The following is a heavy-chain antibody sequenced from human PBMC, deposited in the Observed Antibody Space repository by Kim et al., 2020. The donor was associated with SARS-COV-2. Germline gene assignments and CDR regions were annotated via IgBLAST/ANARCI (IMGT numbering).Heavy chain of an antibody. Sequence: SVKVSCKASGGTFSSYAISWVRQAPGQGLEWMGGIIPIFGTANYAQKFQGRVTITADESTSTAYMELSSLRSEDTAVYYCAREGGDIYCSSTSCYHPLHYYYGMDVWGQGTTVTVSS. CDR1: GGTFSSYA. J-gene: IGHJ6*02. V-gene: IGHV1-69*13. CDR3: AREGGDIYCSSTSCYHPLHYYYGMDV. D-gene: IGHD2-2*01. CDR2: IIPIFGTA.